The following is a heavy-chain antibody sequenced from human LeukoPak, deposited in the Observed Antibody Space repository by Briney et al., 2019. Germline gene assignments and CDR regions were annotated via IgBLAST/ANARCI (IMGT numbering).Heavy chain of an antibody. CDR2: IYTSGST. CDR3: ARHYSSSWHNLLDY. V-gene: IGHV4-4*07. CDR1: GGSISSYY. Sequence: SETLSLTCTVSGGSISSYYWSWIRQPAGKGLEWIGRIYTSGSTNYNPSLKSRVTMSVDTSKNQFSLKLSSVTAADTAVYYCARHYSSSWHNLLDYWGQGTLVTVSS. D-gene: IGHD6-13*01. J-gene: IGHJ4*02.